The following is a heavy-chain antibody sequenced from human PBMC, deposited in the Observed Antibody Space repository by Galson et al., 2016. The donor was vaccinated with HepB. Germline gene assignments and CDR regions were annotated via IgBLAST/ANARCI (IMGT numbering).Heavy chain of an antibody. J-gene: IGHJ4*02. CDR3: AREADYDVSTGYFSSGWHLDH. D-gene: IGHD3-9*01. Sequence: SLRLSCAASGFTFSDYAFHWVRQAPGKGLEWVAVVSFDGNTRYYGDPVKGRFSFSRDNSKNTLFLQMDSLRSEDTAVYFCAREADYDVSTGYFSSGWHLDHWGQGALVIVSS. CDR2: VSFDGNTR. V-gene: IGHV3-30*04. CDR1: GFTFSDYA.